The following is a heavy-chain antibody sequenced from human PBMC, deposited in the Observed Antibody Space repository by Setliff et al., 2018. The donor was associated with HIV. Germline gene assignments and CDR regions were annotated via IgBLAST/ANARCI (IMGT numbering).Heavy chain of an antibody. J-gene: IGHJ6*02. CDR3: VRGYCSSTTCYDDYYYMDV. D-gene: IGHD2-2*01. Sequence: SETLSLTCTVSGDSSTGHYWNWIRQPPGKGLEWIGYIFYTGSTNYNPSLKSRVTISVDTSKKQFFLKLSSVTAADTAVYYCVRGYCSSTTCYDDYYYMDVWGQGTTVTVSS. CDR1: GDSSTGHY. V-gene: IGHV4-59*11. CDR2: IFYTGST.